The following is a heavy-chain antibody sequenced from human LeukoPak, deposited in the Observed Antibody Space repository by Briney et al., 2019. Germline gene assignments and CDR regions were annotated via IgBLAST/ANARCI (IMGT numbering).Heavy chain of an antibody. CDR1: GFTFSSHS. J-gene: IGHJ4*02. V-gene: IGHV3-21*01. CDR3: ARVSPNSSGWDYYFDY. D-gene: IGHD6-19*01. CDR2: ISSISSYI. Sequence: GGSLRLSCAASGFTFSSHSMNWVRQAPGKGLEWVSSISSISSYIYYADSVKGRFTISRDNAKNSLYLQMNSLRAEDTAVYYCARVSPNSSGWDYYFDYWGQGTLVTVSS.